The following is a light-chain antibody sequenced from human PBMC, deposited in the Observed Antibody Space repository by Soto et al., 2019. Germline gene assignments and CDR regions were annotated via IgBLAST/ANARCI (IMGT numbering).Light chain of an antibody. V-gene: IGKV3-20*01. CDR1: QTVPSNS. Sequence: ILLTQSPGTLPLSPGERATLSCRASQTVPSNSLAWYQQKPGQAPWLLISGASSRATGIPERFSGSGSGTDFTLTITGLEPEDFAVYYCQQYCSSPWTFGQGTKVDNK. J-gene: IGKJ1*01. CDR3: QQYCSSPWT. CDR2: GAS.